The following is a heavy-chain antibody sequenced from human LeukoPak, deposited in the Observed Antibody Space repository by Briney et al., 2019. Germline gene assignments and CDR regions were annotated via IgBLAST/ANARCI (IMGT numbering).Heavy chain of an antibody. J-gene: IGHJ4*02. D-gene: IGHD3-16*02. V-gene: IGHV4-39*01. CDR1: GDSISSSSYS. Sequence: SETLSLTCTVSGDSISSSSYSWGWIRQPPGKGLEWVGNIYYSGSTYYKPSLKSRVTISVDTSKNQFSVKLSSVTAADTAVYCCASLYRQGGSRGQFDYWGQGTLVTVPS. CDR3: ASLYRQGGSRGQFDY. CDR2: IYYSGST.